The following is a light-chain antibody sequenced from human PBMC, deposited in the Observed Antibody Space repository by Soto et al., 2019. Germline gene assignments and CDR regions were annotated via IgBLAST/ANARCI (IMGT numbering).Light chain of an antibody. CDR3: QQYASSST. CDR2: GAS. CDR1: QTVSNDY. V-gene: IGKV3-20*01. Sequence: EIVLTQSPGTLALSPGERATLSCWASQTVSNDYLAWYQQKPGQAPRLLIYGASSRAPGIPDRFSGSGSGTDFTLTINTLEPEDFAVYLCQQYASSSTYGQGPKVDIK. J-gene: IGKJ1*01.